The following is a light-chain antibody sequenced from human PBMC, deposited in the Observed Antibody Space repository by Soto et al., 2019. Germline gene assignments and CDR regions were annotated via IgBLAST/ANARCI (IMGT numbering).Light chain of an antibody. CDR1: QSVSSIY. Sequence: EIVLTQSPGTLSLSPGERATLSCRATQSVSSIYLAWYQQKPGQAPRLLIYGASSRATGIPDRFSGSGSGTDFTLTISTLQSEDFAIYYCQHYNNWPPWTFGQGTKVDI. CDR3: QHYNNWPPWT. CDR2: GAS. V-gene: IGKV3-20*01. J-gene: IGKJ1*01.